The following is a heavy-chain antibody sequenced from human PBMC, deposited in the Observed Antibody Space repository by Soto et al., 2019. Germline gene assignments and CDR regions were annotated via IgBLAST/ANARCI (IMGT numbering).Heavy chain of an antibody. D-gene: IGHD3-3*01. Sequence: ASVKVSCKASGYTFTSYGISWVRQAPGQGLEWMGWISAYNGNTNYAQKLQGRVTMTTDTSTSTAYMELRSLRSDDTAVYYCASFSGHNFWSGYSFDYWGQGTLVTVSS. CDR2: ISAYNGNT. CDR1: GYTFTSYG. V-gene: IGHV1-18*01. J-gene: IGHJ4*02. CDR3: ASFSGHNFWSGYSFDY.